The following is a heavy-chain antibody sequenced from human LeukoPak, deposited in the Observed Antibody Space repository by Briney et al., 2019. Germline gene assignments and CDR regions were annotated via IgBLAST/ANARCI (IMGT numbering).Heavy chain of an antibody. CDR2: ISGSGGST. V-gene: IGHV3-23*01. CDR1: GFTFSSYA. CDR3: AQDRYCSSTSCYVDYYYGMDV. J-gene: IGHJ6*02. Sequence: GGSLRLSCAASGFTFSSYAMSWVRQAPGKGLEWVSAISGSGGSTYYAGSVKGRFTISRDNSKNTLYLQMNSLRAEDTAVYYCAQDRYCSSTSCYVDYYYGMDVWGQGTTVTVSS. D-gene: IGHD2-2*01.